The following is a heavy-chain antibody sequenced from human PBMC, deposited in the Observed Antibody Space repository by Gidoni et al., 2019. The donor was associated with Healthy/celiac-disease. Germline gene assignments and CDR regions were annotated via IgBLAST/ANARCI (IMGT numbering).Heavy chain of an antibody. J-gene: IGHJ4*02. V-gene: IGHV1-46*01. CDR2: INPSGGST. D-gene: IGHD6-19*01. Sequence: QVQLVQSGAEVKKPGASVKVSCKASGYTFTSYYMHWVRQAPGQGLEWMGIINPSGGSTSYAQKFQGRVTMTRDTSTSTVYMELSSLRSEDTAVYYCARDDGNGIAVAFWTEGKRYYFDYWGQGTLVTVSS. CDR1: GYTFTSYY. CDR3: ARDDGNGIAVAFWTEGKRYYFDY.